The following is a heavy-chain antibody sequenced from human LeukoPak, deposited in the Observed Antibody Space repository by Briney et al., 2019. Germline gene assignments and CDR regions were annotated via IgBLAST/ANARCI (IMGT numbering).Heavy chain of an antibody. V-gene: IGHV3-74*01. CDR2: ISDGGSTT. CDR3: SRSAYYDGSGNYYDY. Sequence: GGSLGLSCAASGFTFSSYWMHWVRQAPGKGLVWVSRISDGGSTTTYADSVKGRFTISRDNAKNTLYLQMNGLRAEDTAVYYCSRSAYYDGSGNYYDYWGQGTLVTVSS. D-gene: IGHD3-22*01. CDR1: GFTFSSYW. J-gene: IGHJ4*02.